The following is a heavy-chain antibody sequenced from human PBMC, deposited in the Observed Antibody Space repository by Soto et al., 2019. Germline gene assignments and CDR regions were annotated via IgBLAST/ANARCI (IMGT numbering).Heavy chain of an antibody. CDR2: IYYNGST. D-gene: IGHD3-10*01. CDR3: ARQSRSGQSPYYFYGVDV. Sequence: QVQLQESGPGLVKPSETLSLTCSVSGGSISSDYWSWIRQPPGKGLEWIGYIYYNGSTNYHPSLKGRVSMSRDTSKNQFSRKVSSVTAADTAVYYCARQSRSGQSPYYFYGVDVWGQGTTVTVSS. V-gene: IGHV4-59*08. CDR1: GGSISSDY. J-gene: IGHJ6*02.